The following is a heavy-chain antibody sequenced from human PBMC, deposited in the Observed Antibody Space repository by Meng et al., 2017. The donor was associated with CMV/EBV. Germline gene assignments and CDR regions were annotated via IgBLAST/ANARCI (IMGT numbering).Heavy chain of an antibody. V-gene: IGHV1-8*03. CDR1: GYTFTSFD. D-gene: IGHD3-9*01. CDR3: ARGHLTYYDILTCYAPFDY. CDR2: MNPNSGNT. J-gene: IGHJ4*02. Sequence: ASVMVSCKASGYTFTSFDINWVRQATGQGREWMGWMNPNSGNTGYAQKFQGRVTITRNTSISTAYMELSSLRSEDTAVYYCARGHLTYYDILTCYAPFDYWGQGTLVTVSS.